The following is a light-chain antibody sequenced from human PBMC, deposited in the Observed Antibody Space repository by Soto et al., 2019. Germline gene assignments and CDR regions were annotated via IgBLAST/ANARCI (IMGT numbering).Light chain of an antibody. CDR3: QQRSNWPIT. J-gene: IGKJ3*01. CDR2: DAS. CDR1: QSVSSY. Sequence: EIVLTQSAATLSLSPGERATLSCRASQSVSSYLAWYQQKPGQAPRLLIYDASNRATGIPARFSGSGSGTDFTLTISSLEPADFAVYYCQQRSNWPITFGPGTKVDIK. V-gene: IGKV3-11*01.